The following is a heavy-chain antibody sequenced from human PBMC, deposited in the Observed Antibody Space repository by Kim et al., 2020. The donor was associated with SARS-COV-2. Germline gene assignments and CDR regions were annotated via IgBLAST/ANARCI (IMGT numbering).Heavy chain of an antibody. CDR2: IFYGGDT. CDR3: ARSEGRASWHQFDY. CDR1: SDSFSAYY. Sequence: SETLSLTFTVSSDSFSAYYWSWIRHLPGKGLEWIGYIFYGGDTNYNPSLRSRVTISWATSTNQFSLDLTSVTDAATAVYYCARSEGRASWHQFDYWGRG. J-gene: IGHJ4*02. V-gene: IGHV4-59*01.